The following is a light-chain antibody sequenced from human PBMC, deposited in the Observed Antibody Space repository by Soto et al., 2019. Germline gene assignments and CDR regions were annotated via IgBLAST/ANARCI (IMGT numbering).Light chain of an antibody. Sequence: DIQMTQSPSAMSASVGDRVTITCRASQGINNYLAWFQQKPGKVPKRLIYAASSLQSGVPSRFSGSGSGTEFTPTISSLQPEELATDDGLQHNSYPPTVGQGSKVDIK. CDR3: LQHNSYPPT. V-gene: IGKV1-17*03. CDR2: AAS. J-gene: IGKJ1*01. CDR1: QGINNY.